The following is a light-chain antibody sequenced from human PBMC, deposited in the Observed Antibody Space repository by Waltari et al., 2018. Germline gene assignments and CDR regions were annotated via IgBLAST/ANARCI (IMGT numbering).Light chain of an antibody. V-gene: IGKV1-39*01. J-gene: IGKJ2*01. Sequence: DIQMTQSPYSLYASVGDRVTITCRASQSISSYLNWYQQKPGKAPKLLIYAASSLQSGVPSRFSCSGSGTDFTLTISSLQPEDFATYYCQQSYSTPRTFGQGTKLEIK. CDR3: QQSYSTPRT. CDR1: QSISSY. CDR2: AAS.